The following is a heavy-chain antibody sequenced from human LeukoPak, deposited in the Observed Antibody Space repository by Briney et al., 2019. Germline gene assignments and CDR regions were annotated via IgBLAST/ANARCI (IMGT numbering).Heavy chain of an antibody. CDR1: GGSFSGYY. CDR2: INHSGST. Sequence: PSETLSLTCAVYGGSFSGYYWSWIRQPPGKGLEWIGEINHSGSTNYNPSLKSRVTISVDTSKNQFSLKLSSVTAADTAVYYCARGPFWQQLVRKARGAFDIWGQGTMVTVSS. J-gene: IGHJ3*02. V-gene: IGHV4-34*01. CDR3: ARGPFWQQLVRKARGAFDI. D-gene: IGHD6-13*01.